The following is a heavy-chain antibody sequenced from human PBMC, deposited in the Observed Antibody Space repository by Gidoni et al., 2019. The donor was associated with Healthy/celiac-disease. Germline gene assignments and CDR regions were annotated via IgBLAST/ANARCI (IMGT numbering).Heavy chain of an antibody. CDR2: ISYDGSNK. CDR1: GFTFSSYG. CDR3: AKGRVVVITYDAFDI. Sequence: QVQLVESGGGVVQPGRSLRLSCEASGFTFSSYGMHWVRQAPGKGLEWVAVISYDGSNKYYADSVKGRFTISRDNSKNTLYLQMNSLRAEDTAVYYCAKGRVVVITYDAFDIWGQGTMVTVSS. V-gene: IGHV3-30*18. J-gene: IGHJ3*02. D-gene: IGHD3-22*01.